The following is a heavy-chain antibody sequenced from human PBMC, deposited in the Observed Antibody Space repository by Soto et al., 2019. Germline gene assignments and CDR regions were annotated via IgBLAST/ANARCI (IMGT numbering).Heavy chain of an antibody. Sequence: GGSLRLSCTASGFTFGDYAMSWFRQAPGKGLEWVGFIRSKAYGGTTEYAASVKGRFTISRDDSKSIAYPQMNSLKTEDTAVYYCTRDYDSSGYYLHPSDYWGQGTLVTVSS. CDR2: IRSKAYGGTT. CDR3: TRDYDSSGYYLHPSDY. D-gene: IGHD3-22*01. J-gene: IGHJ4*02. CDR1: GFTFGDYA. V-gene: IGHV3-49*03.